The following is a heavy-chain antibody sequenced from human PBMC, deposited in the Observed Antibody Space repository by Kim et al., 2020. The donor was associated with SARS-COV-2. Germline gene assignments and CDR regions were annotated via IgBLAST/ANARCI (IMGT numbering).Heavy chain of an antibody. CDR3: ARRQASGWYGDWFDP. CDR1: GFSLSTSGVG. CDR2: IYWDDDK. J-gene: IGHJ5*02. V-gene: IGHV2-5*02. Sequence: SGPTLVNPPQTLTLTCTFSGFSLSTSGVGVGWIRQPPGKALEWLALIYWDDDKRYSPSLKSRLTITKDTSKNQVVLTMTNMDPVDTATYYCARRQASGWYGDWFDPWGQGTLVTVSS. D-gene: IGHD6-19*01.